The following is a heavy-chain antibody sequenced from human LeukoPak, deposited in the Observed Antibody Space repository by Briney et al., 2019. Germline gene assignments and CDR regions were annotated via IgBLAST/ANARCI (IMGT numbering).Heavy chain of an antibody. V-gene: IGHV1-2*02. Sequence: ASVKVSCKASGYTFTAYYINWVRQAPGQGLEWMGWINPHSGGAIYAQRFQGRVTMTRDTSISTAYMELSRLTSDDTAVYYCARDHDWGPDYWGQGTLVSVSS. CDR3: ARDHDWGPDY. D-gene: IGHD7-27*01. CDR2: INPHSGGA. J-gene: IGHJ4*02. CDR1: GYTFTAYY.